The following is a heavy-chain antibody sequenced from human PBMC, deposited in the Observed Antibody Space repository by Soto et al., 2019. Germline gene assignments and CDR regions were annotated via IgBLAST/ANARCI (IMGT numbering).Heavy chain of an antibody. J-gene: IGHJ4*02. D-gene: IGHD2-8*01. Sequence: EVQLVESGGGLVKPGGSLRLSCAASGFTFSTYTISWVRQAPGKGLEWVSSIDGSSTYIYYAASVKGRFTISRDNAKNSPDLQMNSLGAEDTAVYYCARGSLRVSYDYWGQGTLVPVSS. V-gene: IGHV3-21*01. CDR2: IDGSSTYI. CDR3: ARGSLRVSYDY. CDR1: GFTFSTYT.